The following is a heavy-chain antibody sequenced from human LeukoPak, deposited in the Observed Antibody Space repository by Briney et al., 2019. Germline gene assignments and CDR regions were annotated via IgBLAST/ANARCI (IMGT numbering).Heavy chain of an antibody. CDR3: ARDWGVDTVATIRAFDI. CDR2: IKQDGSEK. CDR1: GFTFSSYW. J-gene: IGHJ3*02. V-gene: IGHV3-7*01. Sequence: GGSLRLSCAASGFTFSSYWMSWVRQAPGKWLEWVGNIKQDGSEKYYVDSVKGRFTISRDNAKNSLYLQMNSLRAEDTAVYYCARDWGVDTVATIRAFDIWGQGTMVTVSS. D-gene: IGHD5-12*01.